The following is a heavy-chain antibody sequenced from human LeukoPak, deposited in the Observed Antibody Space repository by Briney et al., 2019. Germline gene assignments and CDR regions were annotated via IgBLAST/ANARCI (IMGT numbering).Heavy chain of an antibody. D-gene: IGHD3-22*01. CDR1: GFTFSSYA. V-gene: IGHV3-30*18. Sequence: GGSLRLSCAASGFTFSSYAMHWVRQAPGKGLEWVAVISYDGSNKYYADSVKGRFTISRDNSKNTLYLQMNSLRAEDTAVYYCAEARSYDSSGYFDYWGQGTLVTVSS. J-gene: IGHJ4*02. CDR3: AEARSYDSSGYFDY. CDR2: ISYDGSNK.